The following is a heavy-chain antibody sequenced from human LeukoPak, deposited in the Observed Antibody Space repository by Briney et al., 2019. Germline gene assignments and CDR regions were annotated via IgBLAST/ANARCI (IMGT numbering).Heavy chain of an antibody. J-gene: IGHJ4*02. V-gene: IGHV3-30*18. CDR3: AKEPSSYYDSYFDY. D-gene: IGHD3-22*01. Sequence: GGSLRLSCAASGFTFNSYGMHWVRQVPGKGLEWVAIISYDGTNKYYADSVKGRFTISRDNSKNTLYLQMNSLRAEDTAVYYCAKEPSSYYDSYFDYWGQGTLVTVSS. CDR2: ISYDGTNK. CDR1: GFTFNSYG.